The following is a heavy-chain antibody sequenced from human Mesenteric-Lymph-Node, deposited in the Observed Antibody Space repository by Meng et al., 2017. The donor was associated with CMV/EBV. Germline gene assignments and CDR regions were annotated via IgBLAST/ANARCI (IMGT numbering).Heavy chain of an antibody. CDR2: INSDGSST. D-gene: IGHD2-2*01. Sequence: GESLKISCATSGFIFDDYAMHWVRQAPGKGLVWVSRINSDGSSTSYADSVKGRFTISRDNAKNTLYLQMNSLRAEDTAVYYCAREGCSSTSCYAMDVWGQGTTVTVSS. V-gene: IGHV3-74*01. J-gene: IGHJ6*02. CDR3: AREGCSSTSCYAMDV. CDR1: GFIFDDYA.